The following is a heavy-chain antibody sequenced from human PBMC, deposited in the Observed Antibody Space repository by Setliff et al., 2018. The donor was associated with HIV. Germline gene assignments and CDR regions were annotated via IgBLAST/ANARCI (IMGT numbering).Heavy chain of an antibody. CDR3: ARGRGAWFEGSWFDP. D-gene: IGHD6-19*01. Sequence: PSETLSLTCTVPGGSINIGSFYWSWIRQPAGKGPEWLGHVYTSGNTYYDPSLASRVAISLDRSKNQFSLKLDSVTAADTALYFCARGRGAWFEGSWFDPWGQGILVTVSS. J-gene: IGHJ5*02. CDR1: GGSINIGSFY. CDR2: VYTSGNT. V-gene: IGHV4-61*09.